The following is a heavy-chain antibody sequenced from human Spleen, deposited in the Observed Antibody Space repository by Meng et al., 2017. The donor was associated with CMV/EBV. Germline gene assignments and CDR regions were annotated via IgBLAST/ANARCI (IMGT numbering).Heavy chain of an antibody. CDR2: IYSGGRST. J-gene: IGHJ4*02. CDR1: FTFNNDA. D-gene: IGHD6-19*01. CDR3: ARERGASGWYRDYFDY. Sequence: FTFNNDAMNWVRQAPGKGLEWVSLIYSGGRSTYYADSVKGRFIISRDNSKNTLYLQMTSLGAEDTAIYFCARERGASGWYRDYFDYWGRGTLVTVSS. V-gene: IGHV3-23*03.